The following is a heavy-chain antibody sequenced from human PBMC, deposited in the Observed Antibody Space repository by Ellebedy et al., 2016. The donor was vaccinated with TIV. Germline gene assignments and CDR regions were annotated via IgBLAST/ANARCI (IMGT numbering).Heavy chain of an antibody. CDR3: GRGGIMTGNGLAWIDP. CDR1: GGTFSSFG. Sequence: AASVKVSCKAFGGTFSSFGLSWARQAPGQGLEWIGGIIPSFGTPTYAQILQGRVTITADESTNTVYMELSSLRSEDTAVYYCGRGGIMTGNGLAWIDPWGQGTLVTVSS. J-gene: IGHJ5*02. CDR2: IIPSFGTP. D-gene: IGHD1-1*01. V-gene: IGHV1-69*13.